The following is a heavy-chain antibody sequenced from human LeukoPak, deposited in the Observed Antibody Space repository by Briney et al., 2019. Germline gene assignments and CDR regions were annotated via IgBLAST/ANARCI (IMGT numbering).Heavy chain of an antibody. J-gene: IGHJ5*02. V-gene: IGHV4-39*07. Sequence: SETLSLTCSVSGESISSSSYYWGWIRQPPGKGLEWIGSIYYSGSTYYNPSLKSRVTISVDTSKNQFSLKLSSVTAADTAVYYCARDRLQLQSWGQGTLVTVSS. CDR2: IYYSGST. CDR3: ARDRLQLQS. CDR1: GESISSSSYY. D-gene: IGHD1-1*01.